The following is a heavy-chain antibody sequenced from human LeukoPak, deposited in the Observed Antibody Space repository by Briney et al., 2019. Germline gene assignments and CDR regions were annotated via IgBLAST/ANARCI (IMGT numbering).Heavy chain of an antibody. D-gene: IGHD4-17*01. CDR2: IFPSGGEI. J-gene: IGHJ4*02. CDR3: ARARDYYGDYPEGTDY. V-gene: IGHV3-21*01. CDR1: GFTFSTFA. Sequence: GGSLRLSCAASGFTFSTFAMLWVRQPPGKGLEWVSSIFPSGGEIHYADSVKGRFTISRDNAKNSLYLQMNSLRAEDTAVYYCARARDYYGDYPEGTDYWGQGTLVTVSS.